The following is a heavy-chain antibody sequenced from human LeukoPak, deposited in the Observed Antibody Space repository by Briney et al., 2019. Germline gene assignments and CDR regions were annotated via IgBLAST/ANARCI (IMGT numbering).Heavy chain of an antibody. CDR1: GFTFSGYE. J-gene: IGHJ4*02. CDR3: ARGADY. Sequence: GGSLRLSCAASGFTFSGYEMNWVRQASGKGLEWVSYISSSGSIIYYADSLRGRFIISRDNAKHSRYLQMNSLRAEDTAVYYCARGADYWGGGTLVTVSS. V-gene: IGHV3-48*03. CDR2: ISSSGSII.